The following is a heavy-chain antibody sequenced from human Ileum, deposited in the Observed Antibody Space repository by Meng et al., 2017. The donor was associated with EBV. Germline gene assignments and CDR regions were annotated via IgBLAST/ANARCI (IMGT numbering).Heavy chain of an antibody. J-gene: IGHJ4*02. CDR3: ARKPTSAALDY. V-gene: IGHV1-18*01. D-gene: IGHD6-13*01. CDR1: GVTFTNYG. Sequence: QVQWLQSGAEGATPGASVKVSCKASGVTFTNYGFTWVRQAPGQGLEWMGWISANNGDRHYAQKFQDRVTLTTDGYTPTVYMELRSLRSDDTAVYFCARKPTSAALDYWGQGTLVTVSS. CDR2: ISANNGDR.